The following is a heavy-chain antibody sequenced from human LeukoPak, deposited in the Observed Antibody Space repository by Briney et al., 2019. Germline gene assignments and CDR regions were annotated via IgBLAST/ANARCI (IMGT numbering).Heavy chain of an antibody. V-gene: IGHV3-53*01. D-gene: IGHD3-3*01. CDR2: VYSGGST. J-gene: IGHJ4*02. Sequence: GGSLRLSCVGFDFTVISNYMNWVRQAPGKGLEWVSVVYSGGSTYYADSVKGRFTISRDKSKNTLYLQMNSLRAEDTAVYYCAKDGKGITIFGVVRNWGQGTLVTVSP. CDR3: AKDGKGITIFGVVRN. CDR1: DFTVISNY.